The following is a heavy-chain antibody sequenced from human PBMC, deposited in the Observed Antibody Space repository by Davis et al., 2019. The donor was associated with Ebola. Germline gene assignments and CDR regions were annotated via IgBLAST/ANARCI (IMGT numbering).Heavy chain of an antibody. D-gene: IGHD3-16*01. Sequence: MPSETLSLTCTVSGGSISSYFWSWIRQPPGKGLEWIGYISHSGSTNYDPSLKSRVTISVDTSKNQFSLKLSSVTAADTAVYYCASWGPYDYVWGSYGYWGQGTLVTVSS. CDR1: GGSISSYF. CDR3: ASWGPYDYVWGSYGY. V-gene: IGHV4-59*08. CDR2: ISHSGST. J-gene: IGHJ4*02.